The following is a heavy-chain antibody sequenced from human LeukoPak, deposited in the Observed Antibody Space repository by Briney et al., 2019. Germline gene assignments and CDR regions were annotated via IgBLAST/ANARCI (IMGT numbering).Heavy chain of an antibody. CDR1: GYTFTSYY. Sequence: SVKVSCKASGYTFTSYYMHWVRQAPGQGLEWMGGIIHIFGTANYAQKFQGRVTITADKSTSTAYMELSSLRSEDTAVYYCARTYYDYVGGSYRPTNFDYWGQGTLVTVSS. CDR2: IIHIFGTA. D-gene: IGHD3-16*02. J-gene: IGHJ4*02. V-gene: IGHV1-69*06. CDR3: ARTYYDYVGGSYRPTNFDY.